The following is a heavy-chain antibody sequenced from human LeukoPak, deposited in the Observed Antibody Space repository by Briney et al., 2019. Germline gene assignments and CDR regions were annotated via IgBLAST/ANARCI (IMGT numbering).Heavy chain of an antibody. CDR3: TSGYNDSAYYFDY. J-gene: IGHJ4*02. CDR2: IRSKAYGGTT. V-gene: IGHV3-49*03. Sequence: GGSLRLSCTASGFTFGDYAMSWFRQAPGKGLEWVGFIRSKAYGGTTEYAASVKGRFTISRDDSKSIAYLQMNSLKTEDTAVYYCTSGYNDSAYYFDYWGQGTLVTVSS. D-gene: IGHD3-22*01. CDR1: GFTFGDYA.